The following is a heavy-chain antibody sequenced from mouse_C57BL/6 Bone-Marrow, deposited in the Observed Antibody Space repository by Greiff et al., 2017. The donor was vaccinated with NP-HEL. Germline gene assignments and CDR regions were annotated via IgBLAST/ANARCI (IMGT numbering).Heavy chain of an antibody. CDR2: INYDGSST. Sequence: EVKLVESEGGLVQPGSSMKLSCTASGFTFSDYYMAWVRQVPEKGLEWVANINYDGSSTYYLDSLKSRFIISRVNANNILYMEMSSLKSEDTATYDCARSLFYYYGSPWYFDVWGTGTTVTVSS. J-gene: IGHJ1*03. D-gene: IGHD1-1*01. V-gene: IGHV5-16*01. CDR1: GFTFSDYY. CDR3: ARSLFYYYGSPWYFDV.